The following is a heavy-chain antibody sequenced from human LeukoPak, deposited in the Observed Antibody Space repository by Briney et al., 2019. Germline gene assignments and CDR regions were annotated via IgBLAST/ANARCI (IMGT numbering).Heavy chain of an antibody. CDR2: ISGGGEST. D-gene: IGHD6-19*01. CDR1: GFTFSDYY. CDR3: AKGKYSSGGVPDY. V-gene: IGHV3-23*01. Sequence: GGSLRLSCAASGFTFSDYYMSWIRQAPGKGLEWVSSISGGGESTYYADSVKGRFTVSRDNSKNTLYLQINSLRGEDTAVYYCAKGKYSSGGVPDYWGQGTLVTVSS. J-gene: IGHJ4*02.